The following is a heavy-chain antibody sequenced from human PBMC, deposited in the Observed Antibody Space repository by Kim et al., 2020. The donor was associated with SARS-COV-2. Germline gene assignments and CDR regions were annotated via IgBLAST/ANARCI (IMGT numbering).Heavy chain of an antibody. CDR1: GFTFSSYD. J-gene: IGHJ6*04. CDR3: ARDRYNSGSLFGIDV. D-gene: IGHD3-16*02. Sequence: GGSLRLSCVASGFTFSSYDMHWVRQATGKGLEWVSAIGTDGDTTYSASAEDRLFTTRENTYNTTLFQLNSMRAGDKAAYYCARDRYNSGSLFGIDVRG. CDR2: IGTDGDT. V-gene: IGHV3-13*04.